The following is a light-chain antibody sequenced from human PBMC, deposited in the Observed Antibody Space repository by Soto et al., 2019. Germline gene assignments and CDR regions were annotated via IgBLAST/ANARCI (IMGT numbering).Light chain of an antibody. V-gene: IGKV1-5*01. J-gene: IGKJ4*01. Sequence: DIQMTQSPTTLSAFVGDRVTITCRASQSVSNWLAWYHQKPGRAPKLLIYDASSLESGVPSRFSGSGSGTEFTLTISGLQTDDFAAYYCQQYYSYPHTFGGGTKVEIK. CDR3: QQYYSYPHT. CDR1: QSVSNW. CDR2: DAS.